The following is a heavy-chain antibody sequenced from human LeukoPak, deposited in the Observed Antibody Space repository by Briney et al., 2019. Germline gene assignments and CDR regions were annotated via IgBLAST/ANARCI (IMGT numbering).Heavy chain of an antibody. Sequence: PGGSLRLSCAASGFTFSSYSMNWVRQAPGKGLEWVAVISYDGSNKYYADSVKGRFTISRDNSKNTLYLQMNSLRAEDTVVYYCAKDSTDYGDYSGDFDYWGQGTLVTVSS. CDR1: GFTFSSYS. V-gene: IGHV3-30*18. D-gene: IGHD4-17*01. J-gene: IGHJ4*02. CDR2: ISYDGSNK. CDR3: AKDSTDYGDYSGDFDY.